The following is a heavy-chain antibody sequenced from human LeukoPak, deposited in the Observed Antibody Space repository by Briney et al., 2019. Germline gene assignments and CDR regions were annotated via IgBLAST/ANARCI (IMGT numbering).Heavy chain of an antibody. J-gene: IGHJ4*02. Sequence: SETLSLTCAVYGGSFSGYYWSWIRQPPGKGLEWIGEINHSGSTNYNPSLKSRVTISVDTSKNQFSLKLSSVTAADTAVYYCAAYYYDSSGYYPPFDYWGQGTLVTVSS. V-gene: IGHV4-34*01. D-gene: IGHD3-22*01. CDR1: GGSFSGYY. CDR3: AAYYYDSSGYYPPFDY. CDR2: INHSGST.